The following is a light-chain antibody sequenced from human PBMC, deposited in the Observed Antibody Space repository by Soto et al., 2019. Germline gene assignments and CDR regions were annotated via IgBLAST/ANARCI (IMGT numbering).Light chain of an antibody. J-gene: IGKJ5*01. CDR2: DAT. Sequence: IVFTQSPFILRLPPGERPTLSCRASPTVDNCLAWYHLKPGKAPRLLIYDATKRASGSPVRLTGSGSGTDFILTISNIEAEDVAIYYCQQRKKWPPITFGQGTRLEI. V-gene: IGKV3-11*01. CDR1: PTVDNC. CDR3: QQRKKWPPIT.